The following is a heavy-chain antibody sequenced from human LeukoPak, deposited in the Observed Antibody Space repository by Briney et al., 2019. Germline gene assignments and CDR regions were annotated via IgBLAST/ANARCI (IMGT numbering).Heavy chain of an antibody. CDR2: INAGNGNT. D-gene: IGHD6-19*01. CDR1: GYTFTSYA. J-gene: IGHJ4*02. V-gene: IGHV1-3*01. Sequence: ASVTVSCTASGYTFTSYAMHWVRQAPGQRLEWMGWINAGNGNTKYSQKFQGRVTITRDTSASTAYMELSSLRSEDTAVYYCARGYSSGWTDYWGQGTLVTVSS. CDR3: ARGYSSGWTDY.